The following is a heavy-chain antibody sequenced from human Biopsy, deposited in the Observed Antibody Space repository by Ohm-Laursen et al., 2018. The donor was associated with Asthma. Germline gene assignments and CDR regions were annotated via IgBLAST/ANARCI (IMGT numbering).Heavy chain of an antibody. CDR1: GYTFNSAG. V-gene: IGHV1-18*01. D-gene: IGHD3-10*01. CDR3: ARAVDYSHYYGIDV. J-gene: IGHJ6*02. CDR2: ISVYNGNT. Sequence: ASVKVSCKTSGYTFNSAGITWVRQAPGKGLGWMGWISVYNGNTKVAQKLQDRVTMITDTSTSTAYMELRSLRSDDTAVYFCARAVDYSHYYGIDVWGQGTTVTVS.